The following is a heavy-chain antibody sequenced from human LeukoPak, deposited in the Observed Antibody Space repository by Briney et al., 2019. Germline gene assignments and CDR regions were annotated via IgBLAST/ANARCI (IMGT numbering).Heavy chain of an antibody. D-gene: IGHD4-23*01. V-gene: IGHV1-46*01. Sequence: ASVKVSCKASGYTFTNYYMHWVRQAPGQGLEWMGIINPSGGITNYAQKFQGRVTMTRDMSTSTVYMELSRLRSDDTAVYYCARFGYGGNYLVDYWGQGTLVTVSS. CDR3: ARFGYGGNYLVDY. J-gene: IGHJ4*02. CDR1: GYTFTNYY. CDR2: INPSGGIT.